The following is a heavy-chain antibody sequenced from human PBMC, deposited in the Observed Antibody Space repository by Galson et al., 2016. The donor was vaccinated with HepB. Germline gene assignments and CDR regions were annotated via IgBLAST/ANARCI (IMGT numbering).Heavy chain of an antibody. V-gene: IGHV3-7*03. Sequence: SLRLSCAASGFTFSGFWMSWVRQAPGKGLECVATIKQDGSEKYFVDSVKGRFTFSRDNAKNSLYLQMNSLRAEDTAVYYCARWYTWTDGVHYYYAMDVWGQGTTVTVSS. CDR3: ARWYTWTDGVHYYYAMDV. CDR2: IKQDGSEK. J-gene: IGHJ6*02. CDR1: GFTFSGFW. D-gene: IGHD1-1*01.